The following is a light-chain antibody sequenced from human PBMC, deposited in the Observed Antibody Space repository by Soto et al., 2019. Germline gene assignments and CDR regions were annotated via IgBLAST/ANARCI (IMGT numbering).Light chain of an antibody. V-gene: IGLV2-14*01. J-gene: IGLJ3*02. CDR3: SSYTSINTRV. Sequence: QSALTQPASVSGSPGQSITISCTGTSSDVGSYNSVSWYQQDPGKAPQLMIYEVSNRPSGVSNRFSGSKSGNTASLTISGLQAEDEADYYCSSYTSINTRVFGGGTKLTVL. CDR1: SSDVGSYNS. CDR2: EVS.